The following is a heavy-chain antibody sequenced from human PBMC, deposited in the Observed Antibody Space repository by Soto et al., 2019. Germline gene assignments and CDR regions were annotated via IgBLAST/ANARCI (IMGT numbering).Heavy chain of an antibody. V-gene: IGHV3-48*03. Sequence: GGSLRLSCAASGITFSSYEMNWVRQAPGKGLEWVSYISSSGSTIYYADSVKGRFTISRDNAKNSLYLQMNSLRAEDTAVYYCARDGYNPNDYWGQGTLVTVSS. J-gene: IGHJ4*02. CDR2: ISSSGSTI. CDR3: ARDGYNPNDY. CDR1: GITFSSYE. D-gene: IGHD5-12*01.